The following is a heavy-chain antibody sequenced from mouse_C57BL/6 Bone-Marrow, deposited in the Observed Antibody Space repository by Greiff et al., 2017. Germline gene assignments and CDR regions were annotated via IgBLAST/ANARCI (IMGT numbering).Heavy chain of an antibody. CDR3: ARSQVLDSSARH. D-gene: IGHD3-2*02. V-gene: IGHV1-69*01. J-gene: IGHJ2*01. CDR1: GYTFTSYW. Sequence: QVQLQQPGAELVMPGASVKLSCKASGYTFTSYWMHWVKQRPGQGLEWIGEIDPSDSYTNYNQKFKGKSTLTVDKSSSTAYMQLSSLTSEDSAVYYCARSQVLDSSARHWGQGTTLTVSS. CDR2: IDPSDSYT.